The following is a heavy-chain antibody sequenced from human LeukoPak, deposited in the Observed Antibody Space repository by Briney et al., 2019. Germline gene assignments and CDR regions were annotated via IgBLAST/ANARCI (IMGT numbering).Heavy chain of an antibody. CDR2: ISSSGSTI. J-gene: IGHJ3*02. Sequence: TGGSLRLSCAASGFTFSDYYMSWIRQAPGKGLEWVSYISSSGSTIYCADSVKGRFTISRDNAKNSLYLQMNSLRAEDTAVYYCAREYYYGSGSPDAFDIWGQGTMVTVSS. CDR3: AREYYYGSGSPDAFDI. V-gene: IGHV3-11*01. D-gene: IGHD3-10*01. CDR1: GFTFSDYY.